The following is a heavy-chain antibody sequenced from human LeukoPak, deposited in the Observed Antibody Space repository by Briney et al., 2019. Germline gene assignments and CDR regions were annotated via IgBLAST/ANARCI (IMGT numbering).Heavy chain of an antibody. CDR3: AREGEAFDY. D-gene: IGHD3-16*01. J-gene: IGHJ4*02. CDR2: MRQDGSEK. V-gene: IGHV3-7*01. Sequence: GSLRLSCAASGFTLSSHLIRWVRQAPGKGLEWVANMRQDGSEKFYADSVEGRFTISRDNAKNSLYLQMNSLRVEDTAVYYCAREGEAFDYWGQGTLVTVSS. CDR1: GFTLSSHL.